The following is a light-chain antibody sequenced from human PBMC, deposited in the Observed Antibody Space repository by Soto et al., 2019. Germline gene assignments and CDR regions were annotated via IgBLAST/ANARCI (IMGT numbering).Light chain of an antibody. CDR2: GAS. V-gene: IGKV3-15*01. J-gene: IGKJ1*01. CDR3: QHYNNWPPWT. Sequence: EIVMTQSPATLSVSPGERATLSCRASQSVSSSLAWYQQKPGQAPRLLIYGASTRATGIPARFSGSGSGTEFTLTISSLQSEDFAVYYCQHYNNWPPWTFDQGTKVEIK. CDR1: QSVSSS.